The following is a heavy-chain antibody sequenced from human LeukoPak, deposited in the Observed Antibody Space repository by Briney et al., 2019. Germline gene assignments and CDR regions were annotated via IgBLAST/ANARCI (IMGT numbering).Heavy chain of an antibody. CDR2: FDPEDGES. V-gene: IGHV1-24*01. CDR3: ATGLRFLEWSHFDY. J-gene: IGHJ4*02. CDR1: GYTLTELS. D-gene: IGHD3-3*01. Sequence: EASVKVSCKVSGYTLTELSMHWVRQAPGQWLEWMGGFDPEDGESIFAQRFQGRFSMTEDTSTDTAYMELSSLRSEDTAVYYCATGLRFLEWSHFDYWGQGTLVTVSS.